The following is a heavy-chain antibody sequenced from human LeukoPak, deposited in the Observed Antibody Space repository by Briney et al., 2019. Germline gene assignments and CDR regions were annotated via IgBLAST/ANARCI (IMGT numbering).Heavy chain of an antibody. Sequence: ASVKVSCKASGYTFTSYAMHWVRQAPGQRLEWMGWINAGNGNTKYSQKFQGRVTIPRNTSASTAYMELSSLRSEDTAVYYCARGLYDSSGYSFGIYGMDVWGQGTTVTVSS. CDR3: ARGLYDSSGYSFGIYGMDV. CDR2: INAGNGNT. J-gene: IGHJ6*02. CDR1: GYTFTSYA. V-gene: IGHV1-3*01. D-gene: IGHD3-22*01.